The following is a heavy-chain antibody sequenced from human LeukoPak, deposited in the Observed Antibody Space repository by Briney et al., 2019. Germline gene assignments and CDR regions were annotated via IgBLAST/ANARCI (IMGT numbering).Heavy chain of an antibody. CDR1: GFSVRTNY. CDR3: ARGAIGDSPARFDF. D-gene: IGHD4-17*01. CDR2: VYSGGRT. Sequence: GGSLSLSCAASGFSVRTNYMRWVRQTPGKAREWLSTVYSGGRTYYADSVRGRFTISMDNSRNTLFLDMRALRVDDTAIYYCARGAIGDSPARFDFWGQGTLVTVSS. V-gene: IGHV3-53*01. J-gene: IGHJ5*01.